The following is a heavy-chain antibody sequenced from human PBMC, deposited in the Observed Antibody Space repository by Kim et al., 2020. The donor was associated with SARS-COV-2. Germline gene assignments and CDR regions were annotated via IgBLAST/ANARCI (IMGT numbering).Heavy chain of an antibody. V-gene: IGHV4-39*07. CDR3: ARERVGRMVGGTAFDY. D-gene: IGHD2-8*01. J-gene: IGHJ4*02. Sequence: LKSRVTISVDTSKNQFSLKLSSVTAADTAVYYCARERVGRMVGGTAFDYWGQGTLVTVSS.